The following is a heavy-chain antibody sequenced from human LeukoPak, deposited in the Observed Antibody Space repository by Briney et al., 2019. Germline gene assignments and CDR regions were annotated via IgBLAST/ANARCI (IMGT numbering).Heavy chain of an antibody. D-gene: IGHD1-26*01. CDR2: IGGSGGNT. CDR3: ARRGVGATSGSLDY. CDR1: GFTFSNYA. V-gene: IGHV3-23*01. J-gene: IGHJ4*02. Sequence: GGSLRLSCAASGFTFSNYAMSWVRQAPGKGLEWVSTIGGSGGNTYYADSVKGRFTISRDNAKNSLYLQMNSLRAEDTAVYYCARRGVGATSGSLDYWGQGTLVTVSS.